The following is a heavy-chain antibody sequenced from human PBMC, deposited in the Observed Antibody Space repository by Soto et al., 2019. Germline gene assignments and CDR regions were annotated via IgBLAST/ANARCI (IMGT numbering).Heavy chain of an antibody. CDR3: AKDGYVTIFGVLYSWFDS. Sequence: GGSLRLCCAASGFTFNTYGLSWVRQAPGKGLEWVSGISASGGGTYYADSVKGRFTVSRDNSKNTLYMEMNNLRGEDTAIYFCAKDGYVTIFGVLYSWFDSWGEGTVVTVSS. V-gene: IGHV3-23*01. J-gene: IGHJ5*01. CDR2: ISASGGGT. D-gene: IGHD3-3*01. CDR1: GFTFNTYG.